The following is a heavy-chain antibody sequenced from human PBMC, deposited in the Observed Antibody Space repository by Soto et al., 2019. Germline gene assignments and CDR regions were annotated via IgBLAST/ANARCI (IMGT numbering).Heavy chain of an antibody. CDR1: GGSLTGYY. CDR2: INHVGGT. Sequence: QVQLQQRGAGLLKPSETLSLTCSVNGGSLTGYYWSWIRQPPGKRLEWIGEINHVGGTNYNPSLKSRVAISKDTSKNQFSLNLKSVTAADTAVYYCARGRRWLVSLDWFDPWGQGTRVTVSS. V-gene: IGHV4-34*01. D-gene: IGHD6-19*01. CDR3: ARGRRWLVSLDWFDP. J-gene: IGHJ5*02.